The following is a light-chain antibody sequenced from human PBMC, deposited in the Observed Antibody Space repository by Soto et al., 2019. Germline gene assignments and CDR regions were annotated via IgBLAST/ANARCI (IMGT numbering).Light chain of an antibody. CDR3: QQYGSSPPNT. CDR1: QSVSSSY. CDR2: GAS. V-gene: IGKV3-20*01. J-gene: IGKJ5*01. Sequence: EIVLTQSPGTLSLSPGERATLSCRASQSVSSSYLAWYQQKPGQAPRLLIYGASSRATGIPDRFSGSGAGRVFTLSISRLEPEDFAVYYCQQYGSSPPNTFGQGTRLEIK.